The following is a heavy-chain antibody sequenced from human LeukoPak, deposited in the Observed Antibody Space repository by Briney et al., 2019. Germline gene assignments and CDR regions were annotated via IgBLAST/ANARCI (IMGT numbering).Heavy chain of an antibody. V-gene: IGHV1-69*13. Sequence: SVKVSCKASGYTFTSYYMHWVRQAPGQGLEWMGGIIPIFGTANYAQKFQGRVTITADESTSTAYMELSSLRSEDTAVYYCARDSRSYGYNAFDIWGQGTMVTVSS. CDR1: GYTFTSYY. D-gene: IGHD5-18*01. CDR3: ARDSRSYGYNAFDI. J-gene: IGHJ3*02. CDR2: IIPIFGTA.